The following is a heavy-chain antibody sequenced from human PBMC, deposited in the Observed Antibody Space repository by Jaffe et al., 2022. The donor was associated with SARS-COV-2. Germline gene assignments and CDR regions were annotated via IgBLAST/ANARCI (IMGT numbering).Heavy chain of an antibody. J-gene: IGHJ6*02. CDR1: GFTFSNAW. D-gene: IGHD6-25*01. Sequence: EVQLVESGGGLVKPGGSLRLSCAASGFTFSNAWMSWVRQAPGKGLEWVGRIKSKTDGGTTDYAAPVKGRFTISRDDSKNTLYLQMNSLKTEDTAVYYCTTDLTPSRGGGMDVWGQGTTVTVSS. V-gene: IGHV3-15*01. CDR2: IKSKTDGGTT. CDR3: TTDLTPSRGGGMDV.